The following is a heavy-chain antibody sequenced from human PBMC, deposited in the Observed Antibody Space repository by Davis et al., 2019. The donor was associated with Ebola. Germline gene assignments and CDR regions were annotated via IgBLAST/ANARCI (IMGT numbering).Heavy chain of an antibody. CDR3: ERDHYDFWSGYPDY. J-gene: IGHJ4*02. Sequence: ASVKVSCKASRYAFTTYGISWVRQAPGQGLEWLGLINPSGGSTSYAQKFQGRVTMTKETATSTVYMELSSLRAEDTAVYYCERDHYDFWSGYPDYWSQGTLVTVSS. V-gene: IGHV1-46*01. CDR2: INPSGGST. CDR1: RYAFTTYG. D-gene: IGHD3-3*01.